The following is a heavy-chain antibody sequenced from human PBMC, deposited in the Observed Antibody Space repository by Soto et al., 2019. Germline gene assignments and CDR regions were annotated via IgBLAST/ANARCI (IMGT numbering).Heavy chain of an antibody. CDR1: GAALKRGNYY. D-gene: IGHD2-21*01. V-gene: IGHV4-31*02. CDR2: RYVTGAV. J-gene: IGHJ5*02. Sequence: PSETLSLTCSVSGAALKRGNYYWSWIRQVPGKGLEWIGHRYVTGAVDYNPSLRDRITISQDTSERQFSLNLRLVTAADTAVYYCARLRIATNNYKWFDPWGQGTLVTVSS. CDR3: ARLRIATNNYKWFDP.